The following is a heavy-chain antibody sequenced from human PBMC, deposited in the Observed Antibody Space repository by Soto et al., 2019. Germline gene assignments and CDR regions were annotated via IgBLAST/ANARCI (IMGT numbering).Heavy chain of an antibody. CDR3: ARGVY. J-gene: IGHJ4*02. CDR1: GFTFSSYA. D-gene: IGHD2-8*01. V-gene: IGHV3-30-3*01. Sequence: VQLVESGGGVVQPGRSLRLSCAASGFTFSSYAMHWVRQAPGKGLEWVAVISYDGSNKYYADSVKGRFTISRDNSKNTLYLQMNSLRAEDTAVYYCARGVYWGQGTLVTVSS. CDR2: ISYDGSNK.